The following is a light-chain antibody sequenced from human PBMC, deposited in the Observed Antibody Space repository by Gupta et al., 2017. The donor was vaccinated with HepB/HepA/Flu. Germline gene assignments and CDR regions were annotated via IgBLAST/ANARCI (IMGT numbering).Light chain of an antibody. V-gene: IGLV1-51*01. CDR2: DNN. CDR3: GTLDSSRSVVV. CDR1: SSNIGKNH. Sequence: QSVLPPQPSVSAAPGQKVLISCSGSSSNIGKNHVSWYQQCPGTAPKLLIYDNNKRPSGIPDRFSASKSGTSATLGSTGLQAGEEANYYCGTLDSSRSVVVFGGGTKLTVL. J-gene: IGLJ2*01.